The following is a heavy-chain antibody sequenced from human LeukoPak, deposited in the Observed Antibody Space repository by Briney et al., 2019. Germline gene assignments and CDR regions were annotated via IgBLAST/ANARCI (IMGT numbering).Heavy chain of an antibody. CDR1: GFTFSSYS. Sequence: PGGSLRLSCAASGFTFSSYSMNWVRQAPGKGLEWVSSISSSSSYIYYADSVKGRFTISRDNAKNSLYLQMNSLRAEDTAVYYCARSMGSSFRSPFDYWGQGTLVTVSS. D-gene: IGHD6-6*01. J-gene: IGHJ4*02. CDR2: ISSSSSYI. CDR3: ARSMGSSFRSPFDY. V-gene: IGHV3-21*01.